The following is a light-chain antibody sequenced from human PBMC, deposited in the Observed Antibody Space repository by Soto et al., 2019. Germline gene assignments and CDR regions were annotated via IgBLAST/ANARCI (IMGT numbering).Light chain of an antibody. Sequence: DTQLTQSPSAMSASIGDRVTVTCRASQDINDYLAWYQQKPGKAPRRLIYFASRLQSGVPSRFSGSGSGTEFTLTISSLQPEDFATYYCLQHRRYPWTFGQGTTVEMK. CDR2: FAS. V-gene: IGKV1-17*03. CDR3: LQHRRYPWT. CDR1: QDINDY. J-gene: IGKJ1*01.